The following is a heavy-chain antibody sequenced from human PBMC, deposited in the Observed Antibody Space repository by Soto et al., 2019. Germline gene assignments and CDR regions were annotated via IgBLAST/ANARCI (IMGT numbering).Heavy chain of an antibody. CDR2: IIPIFGTA. CDR3: ARTYDYVWGSYRSSWFDP. CDR1: GGTFSSYA. J-gene: IGHJ5*02. V-gene: IGHV1-69*01. Sequence: QVQLVQSGAEVKKPGSSVKVSCKASGGTFSSYAISWVRQAPGQGLEWMGGIIPIFGTANYAQKFQGRVTITADESTSTAYMELSSLRSEDTAVYYCARTYDYVWGSYRSSWFDPWDQGTLVTVSS. D-gene: IGHD3-16*02.